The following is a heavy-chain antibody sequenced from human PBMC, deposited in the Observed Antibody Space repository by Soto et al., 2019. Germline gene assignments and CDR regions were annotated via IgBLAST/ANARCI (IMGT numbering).Heavy chain of an antibody. Sequence: SQTLSLTCDISGDSVSSNSAGWNWIRQTPSRGLEWLGRTYYRSKWYNNYAVSVKSRVSVNPDTAKNQFSLQLNSVTPEDTAVYYCARGPKYCSGGSCYSRLDYWGQGTLVTVSS. CDR3: ARGPKYCSGGSCYSRLDY. V-gene: IGHV6-1*01. J-gene: IGHJ4*02. D-gene: IGHD2-15*01. CDR2: TYYRSKWYN. CDR1: GDSVSSNSAG.